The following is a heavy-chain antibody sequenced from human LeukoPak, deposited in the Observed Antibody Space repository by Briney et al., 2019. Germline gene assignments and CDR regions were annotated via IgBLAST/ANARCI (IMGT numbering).Heavy chain of an antibody. CDR1: EFSVGSNY. V-gene: IGHV3-66*01. J-gene: IGHJ4*02. Sequence: GGSLRLSCAASEFSVGSNYMTWVRQAPGKGLEWVSFIYSGGSTYYADSVKGRFNIASDNYRNTLYLQMNSLRAEDTAVYYCAKDLLEQQLVLVYWGQGTLVTVSS. D-gene: IGHD6-13*01. CDR2: IYSGGST. CDR3: AKDLLEQQLVLVY.